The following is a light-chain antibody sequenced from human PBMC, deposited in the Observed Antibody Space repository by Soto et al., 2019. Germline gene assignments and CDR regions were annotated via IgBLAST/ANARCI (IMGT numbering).Light chain of an antibody. CDR2: STN. CDR3: AAWDDSLNVL. Sequence: QSPLSQPPSSSGTPGQRVTISCSGRSSNIGSNTVNWYQQLPGTAPKLLTYSTNQRPSGVPDRFSGSKSGTSASLAISGLQSEDEADYYCAAWDDSLNVLFGGGTKVTVL. V-gene: IGLV1-44*01. J-gene: IGLJ2*01. CDR1: SSNIGSNT.